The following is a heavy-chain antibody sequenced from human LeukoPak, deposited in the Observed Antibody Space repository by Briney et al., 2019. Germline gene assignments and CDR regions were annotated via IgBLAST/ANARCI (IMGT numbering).Heavy chain of an antibody. Sequence: GGSLRLSCAASGFTFSSYAMSWVRQAPGKGLEWVSAISGSGGSTYYADSVKSRFTISRDNSKNTLYLQMNSLRAEDTAVYYCAKVEELIVVVPAAMDYWGQGTLVTVSS. CDR2: ISGSGGST. CDR3: AKVEELIVVVPAAMDY. CDR1: GFTFSSYA. J-gene: IGHJ4*02. V-gene: IGHV3-23*01. D-gene: IGHD2-2*01.